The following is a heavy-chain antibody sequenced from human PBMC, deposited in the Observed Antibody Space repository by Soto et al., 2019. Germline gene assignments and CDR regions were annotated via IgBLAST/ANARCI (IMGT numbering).Heavy chain of an antibody. CDR1: GFTVGSNY. V-gene: IGHV3-53*01. CDR2: IYSGGST. J-gene: IGHJ4*02. CDR3: ARDYSYGEVY. Sequence: VGSLRLSCAASGFTVGSNYMSWVRQAPGKGLEWVSVIYSGGSTYYADSVKGRFTISRDNSKNTLYLQMNSLRAEDTAVYYCARDYSYGEVYWGQGTLVTVSS. D-gene: IGHD5-18*01.